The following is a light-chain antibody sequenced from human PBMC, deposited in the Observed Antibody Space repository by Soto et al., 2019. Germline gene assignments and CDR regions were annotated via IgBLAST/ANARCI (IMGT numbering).Light chain of an antibody. J-gene: IGLJ7*01. Sequence: QSVLTQPPSVSAAPGQKIIISCSGSSSNIGTYYVSWYHQLPGTAPKVLIYDNSRRPSGIPDRFSGSKSGTSATLAITGLQTGDEGDYSCGAWDSSLDVYVFGGGTQLTVL. CDR1: SSNIGTYY. CDR2: DNS. CDR3: GAWDSSLDVYV. V-gene: IGLV1-51*01.